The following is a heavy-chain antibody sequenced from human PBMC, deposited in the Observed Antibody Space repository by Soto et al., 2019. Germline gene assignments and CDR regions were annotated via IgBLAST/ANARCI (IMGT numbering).Heavy chain of an antibody. J-gene: IGHJ6*02. CDR2: IMPIFRAP. CDR3: ASWLKGPDIGNYYYGMDV. Sequence: QVQLVQSGAEVKKPGSSVKVSCKASGGAFSDYAFSRVRQAPGQGLEWLGGIMPIFRAPDYAKKFQGRVTSTAVEFTRTADMEMNSLRSEDTAVYYCASWLKGPDIGNYYYGMDVWGQGATVTVS. D-gene: IGHD2-15*01. V-gene: IGHV1-69*12. CDR1: GGAFSDYA.